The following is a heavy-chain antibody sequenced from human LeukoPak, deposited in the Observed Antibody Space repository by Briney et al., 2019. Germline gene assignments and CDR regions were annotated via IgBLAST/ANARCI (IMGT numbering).Heavy chain of an antibody. CDR2: IKQDGSEK. D-gene: IGHD2-2*01. V-gene: IGHV3-7*01. CDR3: ARVDCGGTSCYKDAFDM. Sequence: GGSLRLSCAASGFTFSSYWMSWVRQAPGKGLEWVANIKQDGSEKYYVDSVKGRFTISRDNPKNSLYLQMNSLRAEDTAVYYCARVDCGGTSCYKDAFDMWGQGTMVSVS. CDR1: GFTFSSYW. J-gene: IGHJ3*02.